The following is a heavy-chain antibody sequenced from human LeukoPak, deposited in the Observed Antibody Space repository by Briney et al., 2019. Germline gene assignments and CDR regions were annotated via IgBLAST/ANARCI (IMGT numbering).Heavy chain of an antibody. D-gene: IGHD3-16*01. J-gene: IGHJ4*02. V-gene: IGHV4-39*01. CDR2: VSYTGNT. CDR1: GGSMSSGDVY. CDR3: ARHGSAYTTIPRSFDF. Sequence: SETLSLTCSVSGGSMSSGDVYWAWVRQSPGTGLEWIGSVSYTGNTYYNPSLRSRVAFFVDKSKNQFPLNLNSVTAADTAVYYCARHGSAYTTIPRSFDFWGQGTLVTVSS.